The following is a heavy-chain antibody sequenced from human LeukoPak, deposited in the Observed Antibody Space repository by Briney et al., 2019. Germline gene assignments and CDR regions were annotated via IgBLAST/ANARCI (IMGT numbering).Heavy chain of an antibody. J-gene: IGHJ5*02. CDR1: GFTFTTYA. CDR3: AKGSQFRQAEFDP. D-gene: IGHD1-14*01. V-gene: IGHV3-23*01. Sequence: GGSLRLSCAASGFTFTTYAMSWVRQAPGKGLEWVSTIDSGESTYYADSVKGRFTISRDNSRYMVYLQLNSLRADDTAVFYCAKGSQFRQAEFDPWGPGTLVTVSS. CDR2: IDSGEST.